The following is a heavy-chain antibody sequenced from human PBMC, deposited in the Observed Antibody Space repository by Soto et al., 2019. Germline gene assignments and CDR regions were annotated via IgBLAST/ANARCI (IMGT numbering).Heavy chain of an antibody. V-gene: IGHV3-9*01. Sequence: EVQLVESGGGLVQPGRSLRLSSAASGFTFDDYAMHWVRQAPGKGLEWVSGISWNSGTIVYADSVKGRFTISRDNAKNSLYLQMNRLRGEDTALYYCAKDMRGGSSSSRYYYGLDVWGQGTTVTVSS. CDR3: AKDMRGGSSSSRYYYGLDV. D-gene: IGHD6-13*01. CDR2: ISWNSGTI. J-gene: IGHJ6*02. CDR1: GFTFDDYA.